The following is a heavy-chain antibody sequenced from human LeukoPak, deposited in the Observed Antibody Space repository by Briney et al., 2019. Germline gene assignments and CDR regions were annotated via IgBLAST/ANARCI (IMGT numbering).Heavy chain of an antibody. CDR1: GGSVSSGSCY. D-gene: IGHD4-17*01. J-gene: IGHJ4*02. CDR3: ARSRGHGEHNFDY. Sequence: SETLSLTCTVSGGSVSSGSCYWSWIRQPPGKGLEWIGYIYYSGSTNYNPSLKSRVTISVDTSKNQFSLKLSSVTAADTAVYYCARSRGHGEHNFDYWGQGTLVTVSS. CDR2: IYYSGST. V-gene: IGHV4-61*01.